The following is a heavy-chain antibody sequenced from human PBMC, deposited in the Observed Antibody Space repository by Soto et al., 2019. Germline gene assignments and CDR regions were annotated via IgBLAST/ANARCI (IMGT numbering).Heavy chain of an antibody. J-gene: IGHJ6*02. CDR3: ARDPGRYSYGTYYYYGMDV. V-gene: IGHV1-18*01. Sequence: AASVKVSCKASGYNFNNYAISWVRQAPGQGLEWMGWISAYNANRHYAQKLQGRITMTTDTSTRTVYMELRSLRSDDTAVYYCARDPGRYSYGTYYYYGMDVWGQGTTVTVPS. CDR1: GYNFNNYA. D-gene: IGHD5-18*01. CDR2: ISAYNANR.